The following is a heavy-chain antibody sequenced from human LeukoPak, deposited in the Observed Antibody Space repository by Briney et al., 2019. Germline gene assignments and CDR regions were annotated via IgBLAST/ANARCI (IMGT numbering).Heavy chain of an antibody. Sequence: ASVKVSCKASGYTFTGYYMHWVRQAPGQGLEWMGRINPNNGATNYAQKLQGRVTITGDTSISTPYMELSSLRSDDTAVYYCTRESGSYHGNGYWGQGTLVTVSS. CDR3: TRESGSYHGNGY. V-gene: IGHV1-2*06. CDR2: INPNNGAT. J-gene: IGHJ4*02. CDR1: GYTFTGYY. D-gene: IGHD1-26*01.